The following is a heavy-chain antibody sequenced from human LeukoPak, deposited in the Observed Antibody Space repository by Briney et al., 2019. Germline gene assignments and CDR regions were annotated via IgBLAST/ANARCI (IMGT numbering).Heavy chain of an antibody. J-gene: IGHJ6*04. V-gene: IGHV3-48*03. CDR1: GFTFSSYE. CDR2: ISSSGSTI. D-gene: IGHD3-9*01. Sequence: PGGSLRLSCAASGFTFSSYEMNWVRQAPGKGLEWVSYISSSGSTIYYADSVKGRFTISRDNAKNSLYLQMNSLRAEDTAVYYCAKGPYCDIQDYYYGMDVWGKGTTVTVSS. CDR3: AKGPYCDIQDYYYGMDV.